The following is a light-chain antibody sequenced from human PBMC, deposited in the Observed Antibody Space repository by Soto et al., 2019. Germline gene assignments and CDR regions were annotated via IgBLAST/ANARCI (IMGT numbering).Light chain of an antibody. CDR3: LQYDNRPPFT. Sequence: IPMTPSPSSLSASVGDRITITCQESQDISIYLNWYQQKPGKAPKLLISDASTLETGVPSRFSGSGSGTDFTFTISSLQPEDIATYYCLQYDNRPPFTFGGGTKVEIK. CDR2: DAS. V-gene: IGKV1-33*01. CDR1: QDISIY. J-gene: IGKJ4*01.